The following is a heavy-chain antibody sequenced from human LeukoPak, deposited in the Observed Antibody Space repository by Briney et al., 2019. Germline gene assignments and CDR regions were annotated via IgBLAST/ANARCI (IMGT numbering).Heavy chain of an antibody. CDR3: ARDAGYSRLFDY. CDR2: MSSGGST. V-gene: IGHV4-4*07. J-gene: IGHJ4*02. Sequence: PSETLSLTCSVSGDSISYFYWSWIRQAAGKGLEWIGRMSSGGSTEYNASLKSRVTMSVDTSKNQLSLKVISVTAADTAVYYCARDAGYSRLFDYWGQGTLVTVSS. D-gene: IGHD6-13*01. CDR1: GDSISYFY.